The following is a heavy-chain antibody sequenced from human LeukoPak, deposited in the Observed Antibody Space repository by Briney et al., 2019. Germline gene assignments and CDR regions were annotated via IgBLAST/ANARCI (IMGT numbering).Heavy chain of an antibody. CDR3: ARDRSGSSGDYGMDV. Sequence: SSETLSLTCAVYGGSFSGYYWSWIRQPPGKGLEWIGEINHSGSTNYNPSLKGRVTISVDTSKNQFSLKLSSVTAADTAVYYCARDRSGSSGDYGMDVWGQGTTVTVSS. CDR2: INHSGST. V-gene: IGHV4-34*01. J-gene: IGHJ6*02. D-gene: IGHD1-26*01. CDR1: GGSFSGYY.